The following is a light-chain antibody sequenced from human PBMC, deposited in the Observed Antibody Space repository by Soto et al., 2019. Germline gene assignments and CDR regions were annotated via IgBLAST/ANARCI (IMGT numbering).Light chain of an antibody. V-gene: IGKV3-11*01. Sequence: EIMLTQSPATLSLSPGERATLSCRASQSVSSYLAWYQQKPGQAPRLLIYDASNRATGIPARFSGSGSGTDFTLTISSLEPEDFAVYYCQQRSQWPWTFGQGTKVDIK. CDR2: DAS. J-gene: IGKJ1*01. CDR1: QSVSSY. CDR3: QQRSQWPWT.